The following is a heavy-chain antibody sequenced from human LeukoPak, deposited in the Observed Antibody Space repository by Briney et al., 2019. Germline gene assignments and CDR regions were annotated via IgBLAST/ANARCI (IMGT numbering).Heavy chain of an antibody. V-gene: IGHV3-30-3*01. Sequence: GRSLRLSCAASGFTFSSYTMHWVRQAPGKGLEWVAVISYDGSNKYYADSVKGRFTISRDNSKNTLYLQMNSLRAEDTAVYYCAKEGPRGLAFDIWGQGTMVTVSS. CDR3: AKEGPRGLAFDI. CDR2: ISYDGSNK. CDR1: GFTFSSYT. J-gene: IGHJ3*02.